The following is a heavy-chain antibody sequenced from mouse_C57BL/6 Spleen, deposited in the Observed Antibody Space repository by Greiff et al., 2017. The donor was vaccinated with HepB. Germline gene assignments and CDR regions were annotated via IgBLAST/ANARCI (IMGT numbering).Heavy chain of an antibody. J-gene: IGHJ2*01. CDR3: ARHEKGTTVVAHFDY. D-gene: IGHD1-1*01. CDR1: GYTFTEYT. Sequence: VKLLESGAELVKPGASVKLSCKASGYTFTEYTIHWVKQRSGQGLEWIGWFYPGSGSIKYNEKFKDKATLTADKSSSTVYMQLSRLTSEDSAVYFCARHEKGTTVVAHFDYWGQGTTLTVSS. CDR2: FYPGSGSI. V-gene: IGHV1-62-2*01.